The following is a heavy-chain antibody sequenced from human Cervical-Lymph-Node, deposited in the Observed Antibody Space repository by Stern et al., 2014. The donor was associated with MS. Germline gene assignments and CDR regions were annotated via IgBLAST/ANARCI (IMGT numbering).Heavy chain of an antibody. D-gene: IGHD4-11*01. V-gene: IGHV2-26*01. Sequence: QVTLRESGPVLVKPTETLTLTCTVSGFSLSDARMGVSWIRQPPGKALEWLAYIFSNDEKSYSTSLKTRLTVSRDTSRSQVVLIMTNMDPVGTATYYCARITESDYSNILDFWGQGTLVTVSS. CDR3: ARITESDYSNILDF. J-gene: IGHJ4*02. CDR1: GFSLSDARMG. CDR2: IFSNDEK.